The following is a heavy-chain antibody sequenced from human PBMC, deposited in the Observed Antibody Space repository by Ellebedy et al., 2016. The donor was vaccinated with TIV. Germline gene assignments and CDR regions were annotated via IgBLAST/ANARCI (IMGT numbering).Heavy chain of an antibody. CDR3: ASDGSYGDYRSPTHALSF. D-gene: IGHD4-17*01. Sequence: GGSLRLSCGASGFSFRSYWMTWVRQAPGKGLQWVANMNQDGSDKYYVDSVRGRFTISRDNAKDSLYLQMNSLRADDTAVYFCASDGSYGDYRSPTHALSFWGQGTMVTVSP. CDR1: GFSFRSYW. CDR2: MNQDGSDK. J-gene: IGHJ3*01. V-gene: IGHV3-7*01.